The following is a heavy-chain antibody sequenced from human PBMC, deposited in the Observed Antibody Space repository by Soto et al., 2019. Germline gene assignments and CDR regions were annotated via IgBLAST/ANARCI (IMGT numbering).Heavy chain of an antibody. Sequence: SETLSLTCAVYGGSFRGYYWSWIRQPPGKGLGWMGDINHSASTNYNPSLKSRVTISVDTSPNQFSLNLSSVTAVDTAVYYFARDLDCDCSGRHPHYWGQGTLVTVSS. J-gene: IGHJ4*02. CDR1: GGSFRGYY. D-gene: IGHD3-10*02. CDR3: ARDLDCDCSGRHPHY. CDR2: INHSAST. V-gene: IGHV4-34*01.